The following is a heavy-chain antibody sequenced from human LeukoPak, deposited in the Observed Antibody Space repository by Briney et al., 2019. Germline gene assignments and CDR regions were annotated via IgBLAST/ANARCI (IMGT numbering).Heavy chain of an antibody. CDR2: VKQDGSET. D-gene: IGHD5-18*01. Sequence: PGGSLRLSCAASGFTFSRNWMSWVRQAPGKWLEWVANVKQDGSETYYVDSVKGRFTISRDNAKNSLFLQMNTLRVEDTAVYYCARAYIYAFEPWGQGTLVTVSS. V-gene: IGHV3-7*04. J-gene: IGHJ5*02. CDR1: GFTFSRNW. CDR3: ARAYIYAFEP.